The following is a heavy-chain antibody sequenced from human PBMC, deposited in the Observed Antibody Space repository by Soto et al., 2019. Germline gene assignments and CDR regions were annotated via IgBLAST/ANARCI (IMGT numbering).Heavy chain of an antibody. CDR3: AREGYSSSSGGFDY. J-gene: IGHJ4*02. Sequence: SETLSLTCTVSGGSISSYYWSWIRQPPGKGLEWIGYIYYSGSTNYNPSLKSRVTISVDTSKNQFSLKLSSVTAADTAVYYCAREGYSSSSGGFDYWGQGTLVTV. CDR1: GGSISSYY. D-gene: IGHD6-6*01. V-gene: IGHV4-59*01. CDR2: IYYSGST.